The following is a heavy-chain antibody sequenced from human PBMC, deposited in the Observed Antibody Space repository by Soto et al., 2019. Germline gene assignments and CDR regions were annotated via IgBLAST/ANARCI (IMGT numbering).Heavy chain of an antibody. V-gene: IGHV3-30-3*01. J-gene: IGHJ2*01. CDR3: ARPLWRAGYNRGYFDL. CDR2: ISYDGSNK. Sequence: QVQLVESGGGVVQPGRSLRLSCAASGFTFSSYAMHWVRQAPGKGLEWVAVISYDGSNKYYADSVKGRFTISRDNSKNTLYLQMNSLRTEDAAVYYCARPLWRAGYNRGYFDLWGLGTLVTVSS. CDR1: GFTFSSYA. D-gene: IGHD5-12*01.